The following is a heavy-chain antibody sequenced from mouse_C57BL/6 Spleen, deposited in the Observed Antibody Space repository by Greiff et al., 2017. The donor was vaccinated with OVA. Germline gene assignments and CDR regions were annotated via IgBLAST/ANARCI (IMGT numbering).Heavy chain of an antibody. CDR3: ARHSSTFDY. J-gene: IGHJ2*01. D-gene: IGHD1-1*01. CDR2: ISSGGSYT. V-gene: IGHV5-6*01. Sequence: EVKLMESGGDLVKPGGSLKLSCAASGFTFSSYGMSWVRQTPDKRLEWVATISSGGSYTYYPDSVKGRFTISRDNAKNTLYLQMSSLKSEDTAMYYGARHSSTFDYWGQGTTLTVSS. CDR1: GFTFSSYG.